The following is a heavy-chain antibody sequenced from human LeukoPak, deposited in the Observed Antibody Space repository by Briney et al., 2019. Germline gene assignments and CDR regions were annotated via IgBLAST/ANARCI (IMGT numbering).Heavy chain of an antibody. CDR3: ARDRRGSNSNHYFDY. J-gene: IGHJ4*02. Sequence: GGSLRLSCAASGFTFSSYEMNWVRQAPGKGLEWVSYISSSGSTIYYADSVKGRFTISRDNAKNSLYLQMNSLRAEDTAVYYCARDRRGSNSNHYFDYWGQGTLVTVSS. CDR2: ISSSGSTI. D-gene: IGHD1-1*01. CDR1: GFTFSSYE. V-gene: IGHV3-48*03.